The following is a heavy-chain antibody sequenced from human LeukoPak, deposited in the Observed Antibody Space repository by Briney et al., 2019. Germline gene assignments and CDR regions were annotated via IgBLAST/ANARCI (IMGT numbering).Heavy chain of an antibody. J-gene: IGHJ3*02. CDR3: ASGTTVTTYLATNAFDI. Sequence: GGSLRLSCAASGFTFSSYSMTWVRQAPGKGLEWVSSISSSSSYIYYADSVKGRFTISRDNAKNSLYLQMNSLRAEDTAVYYCASGTTVTTYLATNAFDIWGQGTMVTVSS. CDR1: GFTFSSYS. D-gene: IGHD4-17*01. V-gene: IGHV3-21*01. CDR2: ISSSSSYI.